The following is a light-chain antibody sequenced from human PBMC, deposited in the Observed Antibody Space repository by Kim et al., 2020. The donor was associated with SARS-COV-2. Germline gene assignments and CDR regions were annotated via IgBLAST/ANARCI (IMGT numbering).Light chain of an antibody. V-gene: IGLV1-44*01. CDR2: SNN. Sequence: GQRVTISCSGGSSNIGSNIVNWYQQFPGMAPRLLIYSNNQRPSGVPDRFSGSRSGTSASLAISGLQFDDEADYYCAAWDDTLSGRVFGGGTQLTVL. CDR3: AAWDDTLSGRV. CDR1: SSNIGSNI. J-gene: IGLJ3*02.